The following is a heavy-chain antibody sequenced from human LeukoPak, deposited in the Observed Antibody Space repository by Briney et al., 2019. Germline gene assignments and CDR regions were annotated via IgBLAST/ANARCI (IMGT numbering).Heavy chain of an antibody. CDR1: GGSISSSSYY. CDR2: IYYSGST. CDR3: ARDRLQLQS. D-gene: IGHD5-24*01. Sequence: SETLSLTCTVSGGSISSSSYYWGWIRQPPGKGLEWIGSIYYSGSTYYNPSLKSRVTISVDTSKNQFSLKLSSVTAADTAVYYCARDRLQLQSWGQGTLVTVSS. V-gene: IGHV4-39*07. J-gene: IGHJ5*02.